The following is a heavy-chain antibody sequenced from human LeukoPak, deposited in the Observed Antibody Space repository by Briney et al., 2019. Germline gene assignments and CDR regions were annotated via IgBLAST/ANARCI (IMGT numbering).Heavy chain of an antibody. V-gene: IGHV3-30*04. J-gene: IGHJ4*02. CDR3: ARSGYSSATDY. CDR2: ISYDGSNK. CDR1: GFTFSSYA. Sequence: GRSLRLSCAASGFTFSSYAMHWVRQAPGRGLEWVAVISYDGSNKYYADSVKGRFTISRDNSKNTLYLQMNSLRAEDTAVYYCARSGYSSATDYWGQGTLVTVSS. D-gene: IGHD6-19*01.